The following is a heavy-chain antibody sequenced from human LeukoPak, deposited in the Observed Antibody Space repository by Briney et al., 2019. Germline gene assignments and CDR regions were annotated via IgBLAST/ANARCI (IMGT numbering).Heavy chain of an antibody. Sequence: GESLKISCKASGYNFTIYWIGWVRQMPEKGLEWMGIIYPGDSDTRYSPSFQGQVTISADKSISTAYLQWSSLKASDTAMYYCARHTTASGAFDIWGQGTMVTVSS. D-gene: IGHD1-26*01. V-gene: IGHV5-51*01. J-gene: IGHJ3*02. CDR3: ARHTTASGAFDI. CDR2: IYPGDSDT. CDR1: GYNFTIYW.